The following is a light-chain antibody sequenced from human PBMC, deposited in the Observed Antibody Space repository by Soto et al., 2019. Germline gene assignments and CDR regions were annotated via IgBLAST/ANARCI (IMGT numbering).Light chain of an antibody. J-gene: IGLJ3*02. V-gene: IGLV2-14*01. CDR3: SSYTNTGTLVV. CDR1: GSDIGTYNF. Sequence: QSALTQPASVSGSPGQSITISCSGSGSDIGTYNFVSWYQHHPGRAPKLIISEVANRPSGVSDRFSGSKSGSLASLTISGLQADDDAVYYCSSYTNTGTLVVFGVGTKLTVL. CDR2: EVA.